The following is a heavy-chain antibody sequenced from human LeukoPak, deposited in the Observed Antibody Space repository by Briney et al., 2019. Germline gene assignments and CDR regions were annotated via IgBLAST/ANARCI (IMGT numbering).Heavy chain of an antibody. V-gene: IGHV1-18*01. CDR3: AVTFWRGYYYDY. J-gene: IGHJ4*02. CDR2: ISAYNGNT. Sequence: ASVKVSCKASGYTFTSYGISWVRQAPGQGLEWMGWISAYNGNTNYAQKLQGRVTMTTDTSTSTAYLELRSLRSDDTAVYYCAVTFWRGYYYDYWGQGTLVTVSS. CDR1: GYTFTSYG. D-gene: IGHD3-3*01.